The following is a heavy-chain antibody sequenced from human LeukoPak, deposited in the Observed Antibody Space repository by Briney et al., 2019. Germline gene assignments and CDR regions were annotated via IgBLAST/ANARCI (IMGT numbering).Heavy chain of an antibody. CDR2: IYHSGST. V-gene: IGHV4-38-2*02. CDR3: ATITMVRGVIKQCDY. Sequence: SETLSLTCTVSGYSISSGYYWGWIRQPPGKGVEWIGSIYHSGSTYYNPSLKSRVTISVDTSKNQFSLKLSSVTAADTAVYYCATITMVRGVIKQCDYWGQGTLVTVSS. CDR1: GYSISSGYY. D-gene: IGHD3-10*01. J-gene: IGHJ4*02.